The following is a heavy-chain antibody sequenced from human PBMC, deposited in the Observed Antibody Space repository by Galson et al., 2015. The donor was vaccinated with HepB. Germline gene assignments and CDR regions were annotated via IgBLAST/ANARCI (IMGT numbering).Heavy chain of an antibody. V-gene: IGHV1-18*01. CDR1: GYTFTSYG. J-gene: IGHJ4*02. CDR3: ARDPTDTIFGVVTDY. D-gene: IGHD3-3*01. Sequence: SVKVSCKASGYTFTSYGISWVRQAPGQGLEWMGWISAYNGNTNYAQKLQGRVTMTTDTSTSTAYMELRSLRSDDTAVYYCARDPTDTIFGVVTDYWGQGTLVTVSS. CDR2: ISAYNGNT.